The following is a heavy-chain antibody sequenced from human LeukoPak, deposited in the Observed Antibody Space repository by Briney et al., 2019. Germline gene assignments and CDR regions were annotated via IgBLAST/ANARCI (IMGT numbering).Heavy chain of an antibody. CDR3: AKRRYDSSGHFDT. CDR1: GFSFSSYS. D-gene: IGHD3-22*01. Sequence: GGSLRLSCAASGFSFSSYSMNWVRQAPGKGLEWVSVISGSGGSTNYADSVKGRFTISKDNSKNTLYMRMSSLRAEDTAVYYCAKRRYDSSGHFDTWGQGTLVTVSS. CDR2: ISGSGGST. V-gene: IGHV3-23*01. J-gene: IGHJ4*02.